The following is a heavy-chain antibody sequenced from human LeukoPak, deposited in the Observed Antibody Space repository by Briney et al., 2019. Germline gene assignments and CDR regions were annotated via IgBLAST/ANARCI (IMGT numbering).Heavy chain of an antibody. CDR1: GFIFSNYG. CDR3: ARDRTLLTYHDY. J-gene: IGHJ4*02. D-gene: IGHD2-2*01. Sequence: GGSLRLSCTASGFIFSNYGMNWVRQAPGKGLEWVSSISSSSSYIYYADSVKGRFTISRDNAKNSLYLQMNSLRVEDTAVYYCARDRTLLTYHDYWGQGTLVTVSS. CDR2: ISSSSSYI. V-gene: IGHV3-21*01.